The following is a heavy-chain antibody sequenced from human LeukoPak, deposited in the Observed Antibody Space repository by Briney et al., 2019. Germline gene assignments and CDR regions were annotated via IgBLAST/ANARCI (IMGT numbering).Heavy chain of an antibody. D-gene: IGHD2-15*01. V-gene: IGHV3-21*01. CDR1: GFSFGSYA. CDR3: ARWCGGSCPDY. Sequence: PGGSLRLSCAASGFSFGSYAMNWVRQAPGKGLEWVSSISSSSSYIYYADSVKGRFTISRDNAKNSLYLQMNSLRAEDTAVYYCARWCGGSCPDYWGQGTLVTVSS. J-gene: IGHJ4*02. CDR2: ISSSSSYI.